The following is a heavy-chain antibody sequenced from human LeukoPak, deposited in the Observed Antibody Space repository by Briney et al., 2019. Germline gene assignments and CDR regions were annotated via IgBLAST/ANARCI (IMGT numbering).Heavy chain of an antibody. J-gene: IGHJ4*02. CDR1: GFTFSIYAM. CDR3: ARKDPYYFDY. CDR2: IYHSGST. Sequence: GSLRLSCAASGFTFSIYAMSWVRQPPGKGLEWIGEIYHSGSTNYNPSLKSRVTISVDKSKNQFSLKLSSVTAADTAVYYCARKDPYYFDYWGQGTLVTVSS. V-gene: IGHV4-4*02.